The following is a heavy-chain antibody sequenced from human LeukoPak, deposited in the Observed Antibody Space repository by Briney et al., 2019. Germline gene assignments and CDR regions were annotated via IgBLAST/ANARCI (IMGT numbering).Heavy chain of an antibody. D-gene: IGHD3-22*01. CDR2: IYHSGST. Sequence: SETLSLTCTVSGASIISANYYWNWIRQPPGKGLEWIGNIYHSGSTNYNPSLKSRVTISVDTSKNQFSLKLSSVTAADTAVYYCARGVDYYDSSGTIDYWGQGTLVTVSS. V-gene: IGHV4-39*07. CDR3: ARGVDYYDSSGTIDY. J-gene: IGHJ4*02. CDR1: GASIISANYY.